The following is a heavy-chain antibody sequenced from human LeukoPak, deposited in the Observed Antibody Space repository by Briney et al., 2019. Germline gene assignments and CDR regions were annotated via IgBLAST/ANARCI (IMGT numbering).Heavy chain of an antibody. V-gene: IGHV3-30-3*01. CDR2: ISYDGSNK. D-gene: IGHD6-6*01. CDR3: ARVARPWGYYYYYYMDV. J-gene: IGHJ6*03. Sequence: PGGSLRLSCAASGFTFSSYAMHWVRQAPGKGLEWVAVISYDGSNKYYADSVKGRFTISRDNSKNTLYLQMNSLRAEDTAVYYCARVARPWGYYYYYYMDVWGKGTTVTVSS. CDR1: GFTFSSYA.